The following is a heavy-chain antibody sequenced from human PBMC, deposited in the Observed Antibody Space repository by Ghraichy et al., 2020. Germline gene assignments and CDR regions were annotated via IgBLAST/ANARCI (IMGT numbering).Heavy chain of an antibody. CDR1: GGSISSSSYY. CDR3: ARVDFWSGFFDY. CDR2: IYYSGST. V-gene: IGHV4-39*01. D-gene: IGHD3-3*01. Sequence: SDTLSLTCTVSGGSISSSSYYWGWIRQPPGKGLEWIGSIYYSGSTYYNPSLKSRVTISVDTSKNQFSLKLSSVTAADTAVYYCARVDFWSGFFDYWGQGTLVTVSS. J-gene: IGHJ4*02.